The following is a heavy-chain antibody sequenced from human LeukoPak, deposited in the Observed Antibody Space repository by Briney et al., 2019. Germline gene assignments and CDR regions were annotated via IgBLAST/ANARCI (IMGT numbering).Heavy chain of an antibody. Sequence: SQTLSLTCTVPGGSISSAGYYWSWIRQHPGTGLEWIGYIYYSGSTYYNPSLKSRVIISVDTSKNQFSLKLSSVTAADTAVYYCGRAQQGAAGGRYYYHGVDVWGQGTTVTVSS. CDR1: GGSISSAGYY. CDR2: IYYSGST. V-gene: IGHV4-31*03. J-gene: IGHJ6*02. CDR3: GRAQQGAAGGRYYYHGVDV. D-gene: IGHD6-13*01.